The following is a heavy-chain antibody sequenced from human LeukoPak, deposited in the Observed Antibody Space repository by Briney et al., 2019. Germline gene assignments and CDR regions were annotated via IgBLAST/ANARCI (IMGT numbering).Heavy chain of an antibody. Sequence: GGSLRLSCAASGSTFSRYSMNWVRQAPGKGLEWVSSISSSSSYIYYADSVKGRFTISRDNAKNSLYLQMNSLRAEDTAVYYCASSSPNWFDPWGQGTLVTVSS. CDR2: ISSSSSYI. CDR3: ASSSPNWFDP. CDR1: GSTFSRYS. D-gene: IGHD2-2*01. V-gene: IGHV3-21*01. J-gene: IGHJ5*02.